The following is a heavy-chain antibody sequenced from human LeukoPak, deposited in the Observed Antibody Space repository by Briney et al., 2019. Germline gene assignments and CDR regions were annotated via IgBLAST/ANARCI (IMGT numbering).Heavy chain of an antibody. CDR2: MNPNSGNT. V-gene: IGHV1-8*01. D-gene: IGHD1-14*01. J-gene: IGHJ4*02. Sequence: ASVKVSCKASGYTFTSYDINWVRQATGQGLEWMGWMNPNSGNTGYARKFQGRRTMTRDNSINTAYMELSSLRSDDTAVYYCARSRAKQKPCFDYWGQGTLATVSS. CDR3: ARSRAKQKPCFDY. CDR1: GYTFTSYD.